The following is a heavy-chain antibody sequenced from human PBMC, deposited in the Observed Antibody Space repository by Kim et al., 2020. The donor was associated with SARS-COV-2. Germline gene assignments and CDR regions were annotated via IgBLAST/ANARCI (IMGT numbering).Heavy chain of an antibody. CDR3: ARDPFPGYYDSSGYYN. J-gene: IGHJ4*02. D-gene: IGHD3-22*01. CDR2: IIPIFGTA. V-gene: IGHV1-69*13. CDR1: GGTFSSYA. Sequence: SVKVSCKASGGTFSSYAISWVRQAPGQGLEWMGGIIPIFGTANYAQKFQGRVTITADESTSTAYMELSSLRSEDTAVYYCARDPFPGYYDSSGYYNWGQGTLVTVSS.